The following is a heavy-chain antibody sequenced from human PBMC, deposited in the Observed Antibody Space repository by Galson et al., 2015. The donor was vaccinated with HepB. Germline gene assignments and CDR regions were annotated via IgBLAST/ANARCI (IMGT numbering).Heavy chain of an antibody. J-gene: IGHJ6*02. Sequence: QSGAEMKKPGQSLTISCKGSGYIFINHWISWVRQMPGKGLEWMGRIDPSDSYIKYSPSFEGHVTISVDKSVTTAYLRWSSLKASDSAKYFCTRSDAMDVWGQGTTVTVSS. CDR2: IDPSDSYI. CDR1: GYIFINHW. CDR3: TRSDAMDV. V-gene: IGHV5-10-1*01.